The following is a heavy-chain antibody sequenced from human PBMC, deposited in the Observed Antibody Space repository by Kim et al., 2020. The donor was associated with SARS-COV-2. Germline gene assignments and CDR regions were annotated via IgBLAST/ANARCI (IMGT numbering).Heavy chain of an antibody. Sequence: GEYLKISCEGSGYSFSSYWIGWVRQMPGKGLEWIGIIYPGDSDTRYNPSFQGQVTISADKSISTAYLQWSSLQASDTAMYYCARHLRRSPFDYWGPGTLVTVSS. J-gene: IGHJ4*02. CDR1: GYSFSSYW. CDR3: ARHLRRSPFDY. CDR2: IYPGDSDT. V-gene: IGHV5-51*01.